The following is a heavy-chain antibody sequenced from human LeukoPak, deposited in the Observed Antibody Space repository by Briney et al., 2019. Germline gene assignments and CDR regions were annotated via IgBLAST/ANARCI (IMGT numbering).Heavy chain of an antibody. CDR2: ISVDGETT. CDR3: AQGYSSGWYPN. V-gene: IGHV3-23*01. J-gene: IGHJ4*02. CDR1: GFSVSTYG. D-gene: IGHD6-19*01. Sequence: SGGSLRLSCAVSGFSVSTYGMSWVRLAPGKGLEWISAISVDGETTWYADSVKGRFFISRDNSRNTLYLQMNSLRAEDTAVYYCAQGYSSGWYPNWGQGSLVSVSS.